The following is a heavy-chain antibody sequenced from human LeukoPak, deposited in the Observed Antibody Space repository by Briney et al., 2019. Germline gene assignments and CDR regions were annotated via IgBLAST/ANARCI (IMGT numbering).Heavy chain of an antibody. CDR1: GFTFSTYS. Sequence: GGSLRLSCAASGFTFSTYSMNWVRQAPGKGLEWVSYIRSGTTTIYYADSVRGRFIISRDNAKNSVYLQMNSLRVEDTAVYYCARDKGSSGWPIFDYWGQGTLVTVSS. V-gene: IGHV3-48*01. D-gene: IGHD6-19*01. J-gene: IGHJ4*02. CDR2: IRSGTTTI. CDR3: ARDKGSSGWPIFDY.